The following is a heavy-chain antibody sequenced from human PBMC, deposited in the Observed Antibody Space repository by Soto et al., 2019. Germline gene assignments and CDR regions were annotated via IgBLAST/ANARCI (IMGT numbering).Heavy chain of an antibody. D-gene: IGHD6-13*01. J-gene: IGHJ4*02. CDR1: GYTFSKYW. CDR2: IYPGDYDA. CDR3: ARQGSEYSSMSDY. Sequence: PGESLKISCXGSGYTFSKYWIGWVRQTPGKGLEWMGMIYPGDYDARYSPSFESQVTFSVDKSINTAYLQWNSLKASDTAMYYCARQGSEYSSMSDYWGQGTMVTVSS. V-gene: IGHV5-51*01.